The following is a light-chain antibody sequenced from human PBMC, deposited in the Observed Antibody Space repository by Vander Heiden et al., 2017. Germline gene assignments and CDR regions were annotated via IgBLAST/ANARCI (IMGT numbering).Light chain of an antibody. J-gene: IGLJ1*01. Sequence: GRSGTISCTGTSSDVGGYNYVSWYQQHPGKAPKLMIYEVSNRPSGVSNRFSGSKSGNTASLTISGLQAEDEADYYCSSYTSSSFYVFGTGTKVTVL. V-gene: IGLV2-14*01. CDR3: SSYTSSSFYV. CDR1: SSDVGGYNY. CDR2: EVS.